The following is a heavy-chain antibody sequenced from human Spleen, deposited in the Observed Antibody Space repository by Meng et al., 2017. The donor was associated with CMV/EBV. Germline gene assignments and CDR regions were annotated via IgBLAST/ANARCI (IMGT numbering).Heavy chain of an antibody. CDR2: ISAYNGHT. CDR1: GYTFSSHG. D-gene: IGHD3-10*01. CDR3: ARVISMVRESLVNVAAYYGMDV. J-gene: IGHJ6*02. V-gene: IGHV1-18*01. Sequence: ASVKVSCKASGYTFSSHGISWVRQAPGQGLEWMGWISAYNGHTNYAQSLRGRVTMTTDTSTSTAYMELRSLRSDDTAVYYCARVISMVRESLVNVAAYYGMDVWGQGTAVTVSS.